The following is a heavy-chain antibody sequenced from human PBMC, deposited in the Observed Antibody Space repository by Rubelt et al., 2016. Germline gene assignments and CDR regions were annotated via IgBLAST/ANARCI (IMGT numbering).Heavy chain of an antibody. Sequence: LSLTCTVSGASISIFYWSWIRQSAGQGLEWIGRVDPSGSTNSNPSLKSRITISVDTSKNQFSLKLSSVTAADTAVYYCARLLVEASPRGGVSTVTTHYYYGMDVWGQGTTVTVSS. CDR2: VDPSGST. J-gene: IGHJ6*02. D-gene: IGHD4-11*01. CDR1: GASISIFY. CDR3: ARLLVEASPRGGVSTVTTHYYYGMDV. V-gene: IGHV4-4*07.